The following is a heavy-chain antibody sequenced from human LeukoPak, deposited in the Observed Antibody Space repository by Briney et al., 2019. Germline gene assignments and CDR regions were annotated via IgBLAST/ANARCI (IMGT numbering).Heavy chain of an antibody. CDR3: ATVPIRSGWYYPPYYFDY. V-gene: IGHV1-2*02. J-gene: IGHJ4*02. D-gene: IGHD6-19*01. Sequence: ASVKVSCKASGYTFTGYYMHWVRQAPGQGLEWMGWINPNSGGTNYAQKFQGRVTMTRDTSISTAYMELSRLRSDDTAVYYCATVPIRSGWYYPPYYFDYWGQGTLVTVSS. CDR1: GYTFTGYY. CDR2: INPNSGGT.